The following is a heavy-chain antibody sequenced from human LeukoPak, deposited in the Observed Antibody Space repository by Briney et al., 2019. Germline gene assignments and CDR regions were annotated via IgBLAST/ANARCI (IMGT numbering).Heavy chain of an antibody. CDR2: ITWNSGRE. CDR3: AKDRNYGSYGFGYFDY. V-gene: IGHV3-9*01. D-gene: IGHD5-18*01. J-gene: IGHJ4*02. Sequence: GGSLRLSCAASGFTFDDYAMHWVRQVPGKGLEWVSRITWNSGREGYADSVKGRFTISRDNAKNSLYLQMNSLRAEDTALYYCAKDRNYGSYGFGYFDYWGQGTLVTVSP. CDR1: GFTFDDYA.